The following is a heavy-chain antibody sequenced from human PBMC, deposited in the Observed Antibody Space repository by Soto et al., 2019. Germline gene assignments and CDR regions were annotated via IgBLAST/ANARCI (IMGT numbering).Heavy chain of an antibody. CDR2: IYHRGTT. Sequence: QVHLQESGPGLVKSSETLSLTCTVSGESITTSNWWSWVLQPPVGGLEWIGEIYHRGTTNYNPSPKGRATISLDESKNHFFLKVKSVTAAETAMYYCTRGGAAVSGDLYWGQGILVAVSS. CDR1: GESITTSNW. D-gene: IGHD6-19*01. J-gene: IGHJ4*02. CDR3: TRGGAAVSGDLY. V-gene: IGHV4-4*02.